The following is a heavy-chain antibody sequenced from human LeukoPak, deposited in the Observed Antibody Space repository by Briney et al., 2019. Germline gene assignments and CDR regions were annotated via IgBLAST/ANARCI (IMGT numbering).Heavy chain of an antibody. V-gene: IGHV1-69*04. CDR3: ARDPAALTLGY. CDR1: GGTFSSYT. J-gene: IGHJ4*02. D-gene: IGHD6-13*01. Sequence: SVKVSCTASGGTFSSYTISWVRQAPGKGLEWMGRIIPILGIANYAQKFQGRVTITADKSTSTAYMELSSLRSEDTAVYYCARDPAALTLGYWGQGTLVTVSS. CDR2: IIPILGIA.